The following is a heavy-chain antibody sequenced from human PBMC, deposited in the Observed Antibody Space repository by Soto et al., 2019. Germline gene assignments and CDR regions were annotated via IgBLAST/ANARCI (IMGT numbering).Heavy chain of an antibody. CDR1: GYSFTSFW. Sequence: PGESLKISCKGSGYSFTSFWIGWVRLMPGKGLEWIGIIYPGDSDTTYSPSFQGQVTISVDKSITTAYLQWSSLKASDSAIYYCASHRIDSSGYYLDFWGQGTLVTVSS. J-gene: IGHJ4*02. V-gene: IGHV5-51*01. CDR3: ASHRIDSSGYYLDF. D-gene: IGHD3-22*01. CDR2: IYPGDSDT.